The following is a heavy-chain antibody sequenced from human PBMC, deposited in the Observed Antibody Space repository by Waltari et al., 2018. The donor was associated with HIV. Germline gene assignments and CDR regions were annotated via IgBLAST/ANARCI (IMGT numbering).Heavy chain of an antibody. CDR3: ARIGFQWYSSGPASDY. D-gene: IGHD6-19*01. J-gene: IGHJ4*02. V-gene: IGHV4-34*01. CDR2: INHSGST. Sequence: QVQLQQWGAGLLKPSETLSLTCAVYGGSFSGYYWSWIRQPPGKGLEWIGEINHSGSTNYNPSLKSRVTISVDTSKNQFSLKLSSVTAADTAVYYCARIGFQWYSSGPASDYWGQGTLVTVSS. CDR1: GGSFSGYY.